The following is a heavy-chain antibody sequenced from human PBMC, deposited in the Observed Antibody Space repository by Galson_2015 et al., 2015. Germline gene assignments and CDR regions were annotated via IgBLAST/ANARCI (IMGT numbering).Heavy chain of an antibody. D-gene: IGHD6-25*01. CDR3: AKERSGGDYYYYYMDV. Sequence: SLRLSCAASGFIVSDNYMSWVRQAPGKGLEWVSLIYSGGNTNYADSVKGRFTISRDNSKNTLYLQMNSLRAEDTAVYYCAKERSGGDYYYYYMDVWGKGTTVTVSS. CDR1: GFIVSDNY. J-gene: IGHJ6*03. V-gene: IGHV3-53*01. CDR2: IYSGGNT.